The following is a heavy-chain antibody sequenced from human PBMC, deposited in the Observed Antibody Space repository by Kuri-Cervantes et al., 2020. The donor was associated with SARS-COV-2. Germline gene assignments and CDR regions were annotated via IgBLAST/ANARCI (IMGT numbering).Heavy chain of an antibody. CDR1: GFTFSSYG. J-gene: IGHJ6*03. CDR3: ARDVAAYSSSLGSMDV. D-gene: IGHD6-6*01. Sequence: GESLKISCAASGFTFSSYGMHWVRQAPGKGLEWVAVISYDGSNKYYADSVKGRFTISRDNAKNSLYLQMNSLRAEDTALYHCARDVAAYSSSLGSMDVWGKGTTVTVSS. V-gene: IGHV3-30*03. CDR2: ISYDGSNK.